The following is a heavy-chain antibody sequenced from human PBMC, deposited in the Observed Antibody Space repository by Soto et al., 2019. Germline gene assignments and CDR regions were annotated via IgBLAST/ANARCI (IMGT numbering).Heavy chain of an antibody. D-gene: IGHD5-18*01. CDR1: GFTFSDFY. CDR3: ARDRDTYGHGFFDY. Sequence: QVQLVESGGGLVKPGGSLRLSCAASGFTFSDFYMTWIRQTPGKGLEWISYISTTSTHTNYADSVKGRFTVSRDNANSALYLEMKNLRGDDTAVYFCARDRDTYGHGFFDYWGRGALVTVSS. CDR2: ISTTSTHT. V-gene: IGHV3-11*05. J-gene: IGHJ4*02.